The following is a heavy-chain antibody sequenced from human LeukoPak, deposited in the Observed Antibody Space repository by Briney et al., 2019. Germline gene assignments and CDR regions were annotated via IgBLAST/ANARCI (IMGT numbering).Heavy chain of an antibody. D-gene: IGHD3-22*01. Sequence: ASETLSLTCTVSGGSISSSSYYWGWIRQPPGKGLEWIGSIYYSGSTYYNPSLKSRVTISVDTSKNQFSLKLSSVTAADTAVYYCARRYVDSSGYYYPGAFDIWGQGTMVTVSS. CDR3: ARRYVDSSGYYYPGAFDI. CDR2: IYYSGST. J-gene: IGHJ3*02. CDR1: GGSISSSSYY. V-gene: IGHV4-39*07.